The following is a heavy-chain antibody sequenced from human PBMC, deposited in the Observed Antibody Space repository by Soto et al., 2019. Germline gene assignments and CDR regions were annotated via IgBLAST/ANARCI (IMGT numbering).Heavy chain of an antibody. J-gene: IGHJ4*02. CDR3: ARGSRGYSYAPRDY. V-gene: IGHV3-21*01. D-gene: IGHD5-18*01. CDR2: ISSSSSYI. CDR1: GFTFSSYS. Sequence: EVQLVESGGGLVKPGGSLRLSCAASGFTFSSYSMNWVRQAPGEGLEWVSSISSSSSYIYYADSVKGRFTISRDNAKNSLYLQMNSLRAEDTAVYYCARGSRGYSYAPRDYWGQGTLVTVSS.